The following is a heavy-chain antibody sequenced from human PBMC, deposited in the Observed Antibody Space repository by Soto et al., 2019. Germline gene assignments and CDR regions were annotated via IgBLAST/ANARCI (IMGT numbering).Heavy chain of an antibody. CDR1: GFTFDDYA. Sequence: GGSLRLSCAASGFTFDDYAMHWVRQAPGKGLEWVSGISWNSGSIGYADSVKGRFTISRDNAKNSLYLQMNSLRAEDTALYYCAKGPGAFWSGNHLRGPYYYMDVWGKGTTVTVSS. CDR2: ISWNSGSI. J-gene: IGHJ6*03. V-gene: IGHV3-9*01. D-gene: IGHD3-3*01. CDR3: AKGPGAFWSGNHLRGPYYYMDV.